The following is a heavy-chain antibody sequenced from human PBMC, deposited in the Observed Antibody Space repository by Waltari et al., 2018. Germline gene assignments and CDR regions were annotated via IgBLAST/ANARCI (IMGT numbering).Heavy chain of an antibody. V-gene: IGHV3-49*03. CDR1: GFSFGDYA. CDR3: SRVKSWGAGDY. CDR2: NRNQYYDAAT. J-gene: IGHJ4*02. D-gene: IGHD3-16*01. Sequence: EAHLMESGGTLVQPGRSLRLSCTTNGFSFGDYAMSWFRQAPGKGLEWVGFNRNQYYDAATEYAASVKDRFVILRDDSKGIAYLEMNNLKIEDTGIYYCSRVKSWGAGDYWGQGTLVTVSS.